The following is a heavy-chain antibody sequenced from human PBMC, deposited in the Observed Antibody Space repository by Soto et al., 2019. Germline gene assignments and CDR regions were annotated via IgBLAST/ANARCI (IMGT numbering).Heavy chain of an antibody. Sequence: QVQLVQSGAEVKKPGSSVKVSCKASGGTFSSYTISWVRQAPGQGLEWMGRIIPILGIANYAQKFQGRVTITADKSTSTAYMELSSLRSEDTAVYYCARVLGYYDFWSGYLSICGQGTMVTVSS. CDR3: ARVLGYYDFWSGYLSI. J-gene: IGHJ3*02. CDR2: IIPILGIA. D-gene: IGHD3-3*01. CDR1: GGTFSSYT. V-gene: IGHV1-69*02.